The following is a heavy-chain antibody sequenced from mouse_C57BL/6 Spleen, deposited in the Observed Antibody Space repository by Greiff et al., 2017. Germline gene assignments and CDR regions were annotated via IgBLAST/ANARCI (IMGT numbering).Heavy chain of an antibody. Sequence: EVKVVESGGGLVKPGGSLKLSCAASGFTFSSYAMSWVRQTPEKRLEWVATISDGGSYTYYPDNVKGRFTISRDNAKNHLYLQMSHLKSEDTAMYYGARERGLRREDWYFDVWGTGTTVTVSA. CDR3: ARERGLRREDWYFDV. D-gene: IGHD2-4*01. J-gene: IGHJ1*03. CDR2: ISDGGSYT. V-gene: IGHV5-4*01. CDR1: GFTFSSYA.